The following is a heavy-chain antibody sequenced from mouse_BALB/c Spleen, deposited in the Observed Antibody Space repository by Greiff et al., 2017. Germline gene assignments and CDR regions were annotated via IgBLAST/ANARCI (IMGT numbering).Heavy chain of an antibody. J-gene: IGHJ3*01. Sequence: VQLQQSGPGLVKPSQSLSLTCTVTGYSITSDYAWNWIRQFPGNKLEWMGYISYSGSTSYNPSLKSRISITRDTSKNQFFLQLNSVTTEDTATYYCARLAIYYGNYGFAYWGQGTLVTVSA. CDR2: ISYSGST. D-gene: IGHD2-1*01. CDR3: ARLAIYYGNYGFAY. V-gene: IGHV3-2*02. CDR1: GYSITSDYA.